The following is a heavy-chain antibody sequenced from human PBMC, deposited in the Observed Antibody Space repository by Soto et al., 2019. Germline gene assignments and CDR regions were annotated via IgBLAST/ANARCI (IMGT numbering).Heavy chain of an antibody. J-gene: IGHJ6*04. CDR3: ASAAYYYDPNVMDV. CDR1: GYTFTSYD. CDR2: MNPNSGNT. Sequence: GASVKVSCKASGYTFTSYDINWVRQATGQGLEWMGWMNPNSGNTGYAQKFQGRVTMTRDKSMSTAYMELSSLRSEDTAVYYCASAAYYYDPNVMDVWGKGTTVTVSS. D-gene: IGHD3-22*01. V-gene: IGHV1-8*01.